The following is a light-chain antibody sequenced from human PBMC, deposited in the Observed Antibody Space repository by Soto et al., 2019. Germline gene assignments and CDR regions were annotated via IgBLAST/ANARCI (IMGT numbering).Light chain of an antibody. CDR3: QHYDYPLT. CDR2: GAS. CDR1: QSLSSSY. V-gene: IGKV3-20*01. J-gene: IGKJ4*01. Sequence: EIVLTQSPGTLSLSPGERATLSCRASQSLSSSYLGWYQQKPGQAPRLLIYGASSRATGIPDRFSGSGSGTVFTLTISRLEPEDFAVYYCQHYDYPLTFGGGTKVEIK.